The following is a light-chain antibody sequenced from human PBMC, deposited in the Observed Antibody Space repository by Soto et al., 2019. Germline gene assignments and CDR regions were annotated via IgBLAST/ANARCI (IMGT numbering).Light chain of an antibody. Sequence: DIQMTQSPSSLSASVGDRVTIICRASQSVSTRLAWYQQKQGKAPKVLIYDASSWAGGVPSRFTGSGSGTEFTLTINSLKPDDFATYYCRQYSVYWTFGQGTNVDIK. CDR3: RQYSVYWT. CDR2: DAS. J-gene: IGKJ1*01. CDR1: QSVSTR. V-gene: IGKV1-5*02.